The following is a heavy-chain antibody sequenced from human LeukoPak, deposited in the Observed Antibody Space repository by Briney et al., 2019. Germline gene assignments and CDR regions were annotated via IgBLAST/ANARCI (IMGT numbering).Heavy chain of an antibody. J-gene: IGHJ4*02. CDR3: ARAGVDPVDFDY. Sequence: SETLSLTCTVSGGSISSYYWSWIRQPPGKGLEWIGYIYYSGSTNYNPSLKSRVTISVDTSKNQFSLKLSSVTAADTAVYYCARAGVDPVDFDYWGQGTLVTVSS. D-gene: IGHD3-3*01. CDR2: IYYSGST. V-gene: IGHV4-59*01. CDR1: GGSISSYY.